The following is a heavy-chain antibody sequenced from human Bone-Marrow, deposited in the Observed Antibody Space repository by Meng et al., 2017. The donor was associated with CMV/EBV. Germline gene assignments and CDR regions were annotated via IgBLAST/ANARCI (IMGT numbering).Heavy chain of an antibody. Sequence: GGSLRLSCAASGFTFIASWMSWVRQAPGKGLEWVANIKEDGSEKYYVDSVKGRFTISRDNAKNSLYLQMNSLRAEDTAVYYCARVRPWGAFDHWGQGSLVTVSS. CDR3: ARVRPWGAFDH. D-gene: IGHD1-26*01. CDR2: IKEDGSEK. J-gene: IGHJ4*02. CDR1: GFTFIASW. V-gene: IGHV3-7*01.